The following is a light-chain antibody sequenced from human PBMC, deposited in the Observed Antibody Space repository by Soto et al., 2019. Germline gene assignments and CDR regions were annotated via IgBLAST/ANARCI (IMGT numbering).Light chain of an antibody. CDR2: DAS. J-gene: IGKJ1*01. Sequence: DIQLTQSPSFLSASVGDRVTITCRASQGIGSDLAWYQQKPGKAPNLLIYDASTLQSGVPSRFSGSGSGTEFTLTISSLQPEDFATYHCQQVNSYPRTFGQGTKVDIK. CDR3: QQVNSYPRT. CDR1: QGIGSD. V-gene: IGKV1-9*01.